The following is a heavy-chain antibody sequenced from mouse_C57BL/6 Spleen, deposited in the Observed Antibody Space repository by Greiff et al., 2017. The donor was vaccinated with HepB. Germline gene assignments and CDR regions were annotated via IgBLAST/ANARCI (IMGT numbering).Heavy chain of an antibody. Sequence: VHLVESGAELARPGASVKMSCKASGYTFTSYTMHWVKQRPGQGLEWIGYINPSSGYTKYNQKFKDKATLTADKSSSTAYMQLSSLTSEDSAVYYCARIYDGYYGYFDVWGTGTTVTVSS. CDR2: INPSSGYT. D-gene: IGHD2-3*01. CDR3: ARIYDGYYGYFDV. V-gene: IGHV1-4*01. CDR1: GYTFTSYT. J-gene: IGHJ1*03.